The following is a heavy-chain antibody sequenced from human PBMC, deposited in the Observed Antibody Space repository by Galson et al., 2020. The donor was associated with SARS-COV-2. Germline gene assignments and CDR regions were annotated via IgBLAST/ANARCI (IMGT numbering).Heavy chain of an antibody. J-gene: IGHJ4*02. CDR1: GGSNSSSSYY. CDR3: ARDLYSSGWVFDY. V-gene: IGHV4-39*07. D-gene: IGHD6-19*01. CDR2: IYYSGST. Sequence: SETLSLTCPVPGGSNSSSSYYWGWHRQPTAKGLKWIGSIYYSGSTYYNPSLKSRVTISVDTSKNQFSLKLSSVTAADTAVYYCARDLYSSGWVFDYWGQGTLVTVSS.